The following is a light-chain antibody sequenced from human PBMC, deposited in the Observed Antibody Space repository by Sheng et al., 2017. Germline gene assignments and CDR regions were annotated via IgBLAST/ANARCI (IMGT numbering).Light chain of an antibody. CDR2: GAS. Sequence: EIVMTQSPATLSVSPGERATLSCRASQSVSRNLAWYQQKPGQAPRLLIYGASTRATGIPARFSGSASGTEFTLTISSLQSEDFAVYYCQHYDKWPLPFGGGTKVEIK. CDR1: QSVSRN. CDR3: QHYDKWPLP. J-gene: IGKJ4*01. V-gene: IGKV3-15*01.